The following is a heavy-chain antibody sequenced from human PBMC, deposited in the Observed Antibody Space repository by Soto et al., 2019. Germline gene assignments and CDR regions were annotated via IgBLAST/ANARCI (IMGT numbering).Heavy chain of an antibody. Sequence: GESLKISCTGFGYTFTTFWISWVRQMPGRGLEWMGRIDPRDSYTNYSPSFQGHVTISGDKSISTVYLRWASLKASDTAMYYCARLYCSSSTCDSWFDPWGQGTLVTVSS. CDR2: IDPRDSYT. CDR1: GYTFTTFW. D-gene: IGHD2-2*01. V-gene: IGHV5-10-1*01. J-gene: IGHJ5*02. CDR3: ARLYCSSSTCDSWFDP.